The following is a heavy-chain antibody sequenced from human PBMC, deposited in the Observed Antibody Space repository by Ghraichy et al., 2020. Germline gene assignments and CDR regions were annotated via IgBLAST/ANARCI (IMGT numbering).Heavy chain of an antibody. Sequence: SGPTLVKPTQTLTLTCTFSGFSLTTSGMCVSWIRQPPGKALEWLALIDWDDAKYYSTSLKTRLTISKDTSKNQVVLTMTNMDPVDTSTYYCARISGSGYLGACDYWGQGILVTVSS. D-gene: IGHD3-22*01. CDR3: ARISGSGYLGACDY. J-gene: IGHJ4*02. CDR2: IDWDDAK. V-gene: IGHV2-70*01. CDR1: GFSLTTSGMC.